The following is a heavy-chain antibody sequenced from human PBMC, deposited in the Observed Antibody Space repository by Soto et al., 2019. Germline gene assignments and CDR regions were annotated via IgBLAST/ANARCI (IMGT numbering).Heavy chain of an antibody. D-gene: IGHD6-6*01. CDR1: GYTFTSYG. Sequence: ASVKVSCKASGYTFTSYGISWVRQAPGQGLEWMGWISAYNGNTNYAQKLQGRVTMTTDTSTSTAYMELRSLRSDDTAVYYCAKSLAAPEGYHYYGMDVWGQGTTVTVSS. J-gene: IGHJ6*02. V-gene: IGHV1-18*01. CDR2: ISAYNGNT. CDR3: AKSLAAPEGYHYYGMDV.